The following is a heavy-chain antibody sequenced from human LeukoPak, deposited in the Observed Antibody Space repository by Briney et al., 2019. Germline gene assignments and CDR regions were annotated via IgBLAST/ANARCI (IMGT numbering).Heavy chain of an antibody. CDR3: ASARSNWFGP. J-gene: IGHJ5*02. CDR2: IYNSRST. CDR1: GGSISSHY. D-gene: IGHD4-17*01. V-gene: IGHV4-59*11. Sequence: SETLSLTCTVSGGSISSHYWSWIRQPPGKGLEWIGYIYNSRSTNYNPSLKSRVTISEDTSKHQFSLKLRSVTAADSAVYYCASARSNWFGPWGQGTLVIVSS.